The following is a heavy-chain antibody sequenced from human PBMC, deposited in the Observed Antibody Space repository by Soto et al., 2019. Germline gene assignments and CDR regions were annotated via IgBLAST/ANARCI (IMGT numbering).Heavy chain of an antibody. Sequence: QVQLVESGGGVVQPGRSLRLSCAASGFTFTNYAMYWVRQAPGKGLEWVAFVSYDGTTKHYAASVRGRFTVSRDNSKNTVYLQLNSLRAEDTDVYYCAREGEYCSGGSCTYFAYWGQGTLVTVSS. CDR1: GFTFTNYA. J-gene: IGHJ4*02. CDR3: AREGEYCSGGSCTYFAY. V-gene: IGHV3-30-3*01. D-gene: IGHD2-15*01. CDR2: VSYDGTTK.